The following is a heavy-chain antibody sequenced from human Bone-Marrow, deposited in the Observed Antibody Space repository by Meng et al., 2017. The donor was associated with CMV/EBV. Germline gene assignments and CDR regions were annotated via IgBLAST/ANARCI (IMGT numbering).Heavy chain of an antibody. CDR1: GLTVSDAW. J-gene: IGHJ4*02. CDR2: IKSKTDDGTT. V-gene: IGHV3-15*01. CDR3: TTGGHYFGD. D-gene: IGHD3-10*01. Sequence: GGSLRLSCTASGLTVSDAWMSWVRQAPGKGLDWVSRIKSKTDDGTTDYAAPLKGRFTISRDDSKNTLFLQMNGLKTEDTALYYCTTGGHYFGDWGQGTLVTVSS.